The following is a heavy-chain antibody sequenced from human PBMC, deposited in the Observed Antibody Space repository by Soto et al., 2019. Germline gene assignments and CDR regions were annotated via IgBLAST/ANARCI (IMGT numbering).Heavy chain of an antibody. Sequence: QVQLVESGGGVVQPGRSLRLSCAASGFTFSHYAMHWVRQAPGKGLEWVALMSYDGSNEYYADSVKGRFTISRDNSKNTLYLQRNSLRAEDTAVYYCAKDGCHNFDYWGQGTLVTVTS. J-gene: IGHJ4*02. V-gene: IGHV3-30*18. CDR3: AKDGCHNFDY. CDR1: GFTFSHYA. CDR2: MSYDGSNE.